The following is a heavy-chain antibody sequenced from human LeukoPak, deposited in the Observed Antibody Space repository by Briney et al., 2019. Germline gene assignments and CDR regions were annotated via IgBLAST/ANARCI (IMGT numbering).Heavy chain of an antibody. J-gene: IGHJ4*02. CDR1: GFTFSSYA. V-gene: IGHV3-30*04. D-gene: IGHD3-10*01. CDR2: ISYDGSNK. Sequence: GGSLRLSCAASGFTFSSYAMHWVRQAPGKGLEWVAVISYDGSNKYYADSVKGRFTISRDNSKNTLYLQMNSLRAEDTAVYYCARSRGIVDWGQGTLVTVSS. CDR3: ARSRGIVD.